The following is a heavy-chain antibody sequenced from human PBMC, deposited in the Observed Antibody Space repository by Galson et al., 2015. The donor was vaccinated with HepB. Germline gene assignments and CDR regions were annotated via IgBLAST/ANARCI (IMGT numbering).Heavy chain of an antibody. CDR3: ARDRDGRAERGVY. J-gene: IGHJ4*02. V-gene: IGHV3-21*01. Sequence: SLRLSCAASGFTFSSYSMNWVRQAPGKGLEWVSSISSSSSYIYYADSVKGRFTISRDNAKNSLSLQMNSLRAEDTAVSYCARDRDGRAERGVYLGQGTLVSVSS. CDR1: GFTFSSYS. CDR2: ISSSSSYI. D-gene: IGHD3-10*01.